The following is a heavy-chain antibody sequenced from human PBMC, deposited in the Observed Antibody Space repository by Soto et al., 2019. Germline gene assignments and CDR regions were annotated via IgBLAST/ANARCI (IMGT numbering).Heavy chain of an antibody. CDR1: GGSISTSNW. J-gene: IGHJ4*02. CDR3: ARARATIAAAAIFDC. CDR2: VYRTGST. D-gene: IGHD6-13*01. V-gene: IGHV4-4*02. Sequence: QVQLQESGPGLVKPSGTLSLTCAVSGGSISTSNWWSWVRQPPGKGLEWIGEVYRTGSTNYNPSLASRLTISVGTSKNQFALKLTSVTAAATAVYYCARARATIAAAAIFDCWGQGTLVTVSS.